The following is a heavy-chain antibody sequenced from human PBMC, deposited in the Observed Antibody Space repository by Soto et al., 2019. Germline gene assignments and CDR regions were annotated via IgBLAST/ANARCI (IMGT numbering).Heavy chain of an antibody. CDR3: AKGLERRWYPYYYGMDV. D-gene: IGHD1-1*01. J-gene: IGHJ6*02. Sequence: SETLSLTCTVSGGSISSGDYYWSWIRQPPGKGLEWIGYIYYSWSTYYNPSLKSRVTISVDTSKNQFSLKLSSVTAADTAVYYCAKGLERRWYPYYYGMDVWGQGTTVTVSS. CDR2: IYYSWST. V-gene: IGHV4-30-4*01. CDR1: GGSISSGDYY.